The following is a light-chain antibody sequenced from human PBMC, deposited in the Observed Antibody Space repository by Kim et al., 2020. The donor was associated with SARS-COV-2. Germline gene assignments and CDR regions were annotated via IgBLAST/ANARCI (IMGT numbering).Light chain of an antibody. CDR2: YDS. CDR1: NIGSKR. J-gene: IGLJ3*02. V-gene: IGLV3-21*04. CDR3: QVWDSSSDHRGV. Sequence: PGKTARMTCGGNNIGSKRVLWYQQKPGQAPVLVIYYDSDRPSGIPERFSGSNSGNTATLTISRVEAGDEADYYCQVWDSSSDHRGVFGGGTQLTVL.